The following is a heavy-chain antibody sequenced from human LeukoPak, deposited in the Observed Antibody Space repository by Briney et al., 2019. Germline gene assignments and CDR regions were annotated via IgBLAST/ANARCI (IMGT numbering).Heavy chain of an antibody. J-gene: IGHJ4*02. CDR3: ARGSLTGEYCGY. D-gene: IGHD2-21*01. V-gene: IGHV4-39*01. Sequence: SETLSLTCTVSGGSISSSSYYWGWIRQPPGKGLEWIGSIYYSGSTYYNPFLKSRVTISVDTSKNQFSLKLSSVTPADTALYYSARGSLTGEYCGYWGQGTLVTVSS. CDR2: IYYSGST. CDR1: GGSISSSSYY.